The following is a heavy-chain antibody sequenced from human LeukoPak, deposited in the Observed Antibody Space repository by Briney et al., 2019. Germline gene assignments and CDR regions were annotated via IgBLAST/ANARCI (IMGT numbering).Heavy chain of an antibody. V-gene: IGHV3-7*01. J-gene: IGHJ4*02. D-gene: IGHD3-3*01. CDR3: ARAGRGPDFWSGYEDY. CDR2: IKQDGSEK. CDR1: GFTFSSYW. Sequence: PGGPLRLSCAASGFTFSSYWMSWVRQAPGKGLEWVANIKQDGSEKYYVDSVKGRFTISRDNAKNSLYLQMNSLRAEDTAVYYCARAGRGPDFWSGYEDYWGQGTLVTVSS.